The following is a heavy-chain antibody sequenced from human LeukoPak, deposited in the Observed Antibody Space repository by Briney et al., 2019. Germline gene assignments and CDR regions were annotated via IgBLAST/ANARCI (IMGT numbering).Heavy chain of an antibody. CDR2: ISSSSTYI. CDR1: GFTFSSYS. Sequence: GGSRRLSCAASGFTFSSYSMYWVRQAPGNGLDWVSFISSSSTYIYYADSVKGRFTISRDNARNSLYLQTNSLRAEDTAVYYCARTSARDYDFWSGYTNWLDPWGQGTLVTVSS. D-gene: IGHD3-3*01. V-gene: IGHV3-21*01. CDR3: ARTSARDYDFWSGYTNWLDP. J-gene: IGHJ5*02.